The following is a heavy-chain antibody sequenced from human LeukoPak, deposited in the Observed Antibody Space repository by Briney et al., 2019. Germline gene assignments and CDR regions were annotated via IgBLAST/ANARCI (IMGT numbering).Heavy chain of an antibody. V-gene: IGHV3-23*01. CDR2: ISGSGGST. D-gene: IGHD6-13*01. Sequence: PGGTLRLSCAASGFTFSSYGMSWVRQAPGKGLEWVSAISGSGGSTYYADSVKGRFTISRDNSKNTLYLQMNSLRAEDTAVYYCAKDLNRRLAGLGSRAAPYHFYYYMDVWGKGTTVTVSS. CDR1: GFTFSSYG. J-gene: IGHJ6*03. CDR3: AKDLNRRLAGLGSRAAPYHFYYYMDV.